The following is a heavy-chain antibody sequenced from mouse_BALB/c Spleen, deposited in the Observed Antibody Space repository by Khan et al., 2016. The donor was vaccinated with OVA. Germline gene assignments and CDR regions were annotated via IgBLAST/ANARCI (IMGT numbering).Heavy chain of an antibody. Sequence: QVQLQQSGAELARPGASVKLSCKASGYTFTDYYINWVKQRTGQGLEWLGEISPGSGDTYYNEKFKGKATLTADKSSTTVYLQLSSLTSEASAVYCCARRNYFGYTVAYWGQGTLVTVSA. CDR2: ISPGSGDT. D-gene: IGHD1-2*01. J-gene: IGHJ3*01. V-gene: IGHV1-77*01. CDR3: ARRNYFGYTVAY. CDR1: GYTFTDYY.